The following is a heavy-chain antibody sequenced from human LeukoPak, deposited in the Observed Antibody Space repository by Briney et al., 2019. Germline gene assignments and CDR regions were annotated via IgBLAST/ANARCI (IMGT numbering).Heavy chain of an antibody. Sequence: PSETLSLTCAVYGGSFSGYYWSWIRQPPGKGLEWIGEINHSGSTNYSPSLKSRVTISVDTSKNQFSLKLSSVTAADTAVYYCARDVTYCSSTSCYTSTYYYYYMDVWGKGTTVTVSS. V-gene: IGHV4-34*01. CDR1: GGSFSGYY. D-gene: IGHD2-2*02. J-gene: IGHJ6*03. CDR2: INHSGST. CDR3: ARDVTYCSSTSCYTSTYYYYYMDV.